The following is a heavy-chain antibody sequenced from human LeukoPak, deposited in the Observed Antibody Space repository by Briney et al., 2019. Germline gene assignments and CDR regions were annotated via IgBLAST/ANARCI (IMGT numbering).Heavy chain of an antibody. Sequence: GGSLRLSCAASGFTFSSYWMSWVRQAPGKGLEGVANIKQDGSEKYYVDSVKGRFTISRDNAKNSLYLQMNSLRAEDTAVYYCARLRFRGYSYGQRYYYYGMDVWGQGTTVTVPS. CDR3: ARLRFRGYSYGQRYYYYGMDV. CDR2: IKQDGSEK. CDR1: GFTFSSYW. V-gene: IGHV3-7*05. D-gene: IGHD5-18*01. J-gene: IGHJ6*02.